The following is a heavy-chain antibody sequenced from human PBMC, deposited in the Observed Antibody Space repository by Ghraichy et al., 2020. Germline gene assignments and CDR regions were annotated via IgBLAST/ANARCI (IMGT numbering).Heavy chain of an antibody. CDR2: LSGSGVST. CDR1: GFTFSSYA. D-gene: IGHD3-10*01. CDR3: AKHPAVGSYYYMDV. V-gene: IGHV3-23*01. J-gene: IGHJ6*03. Sequence: GGSLRLSCAAFGFTFSSYAMSWVRQAPGKGLEWVSALSGSGVSTYYADSVKGRFTISRDNAKNTLFLQMSSLRAEETAIYYCAKHPAVGSYYYMDVWGKGTTVTVSS.